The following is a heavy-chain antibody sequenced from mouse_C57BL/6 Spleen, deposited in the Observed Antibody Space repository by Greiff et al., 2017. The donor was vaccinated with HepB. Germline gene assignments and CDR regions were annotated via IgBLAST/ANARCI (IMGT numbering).Heavy chain of an antibody. CDR2: IDPEDGDT. V-gene: IGHV14-1*01. J-gene: IGHJ1*03. CDR1: GFNIKDYY. Sequence: EVQLQQSGAELVRPGASVKLSCTASGFNIKDYYMHWVKQRPEQGLEWIGRIDPEDGDTEYAPKFQGKATMTADTSSNTAYLQLSSLTSEDTAVYYCTITTVVASHFDVWGTGTTVTVSS. D-gene: IGHD1-1*01. CDR3: TITTVVASHFDV.